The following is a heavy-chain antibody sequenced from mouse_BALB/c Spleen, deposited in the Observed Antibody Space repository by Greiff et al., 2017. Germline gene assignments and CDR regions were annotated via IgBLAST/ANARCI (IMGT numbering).Heavy chain of an antibody. CDR1: GYSITSDYA. CDR2: ISYSGST. J-gene: IGHJ4*01. CDR3: ASRPPYYAMDD. V-gene: IGHV3-2*02. Sequence: EVQLVESGPGLVKPSQSLSLTCTVTGYSITSDYAWNWIRQFPGNKLEWMGYISYSGSTSYNPSLKSRISITRDTSENQFFLQLNSVTTEDTATYYCASRPPYYAMDDWGQGTSVTVSS.